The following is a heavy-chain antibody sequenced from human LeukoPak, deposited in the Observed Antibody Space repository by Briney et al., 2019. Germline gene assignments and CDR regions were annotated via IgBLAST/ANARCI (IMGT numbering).Heavy chain of an antibody. J-gene: IGHJ4*02. D-gene: IGHD3-3*01. CDR1: GGSISSGSYY. CDR2: IYTSGST. Sequence: SQTLSLTCTVSGGSISSGSYYWSWIRQPAGKGLEWIGRIYTSGSTNYNPSLKSRVTISVDTSKNQFSLKLSSVTAADTAVYYCARDPIFGVVIGGWGRGTLVTVSS. CDR3: ARDPIFGVVIGG. V-gene: IGHV4-61*02.